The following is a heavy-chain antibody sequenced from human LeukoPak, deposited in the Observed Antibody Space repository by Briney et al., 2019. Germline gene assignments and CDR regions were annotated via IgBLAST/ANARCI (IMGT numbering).Heavy chain of an antibody. Sequence: ASVKVSCKASGYTFTSYDINWVRQATGQGLEWMGWMNPNSGNTGYAQKFQGRVTMTRNTSIRTAYMELSSLRSEDTAVYYCASVKITMVRGVINPGHYYYYGMDVWGQGTTVTVSS. J-gene: IGHJ6*02. D-gene: IGHD3-10*01. V-gene: IGHV1-8*01. CDR1: GYTFTSYD. CDR3: ASVKITMVRGVINPGHYYYYGMDV. CDR2: MNPNSGNT.